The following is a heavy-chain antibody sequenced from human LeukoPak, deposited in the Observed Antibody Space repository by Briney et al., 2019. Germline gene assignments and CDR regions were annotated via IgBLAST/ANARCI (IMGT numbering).Heavy chain of an antibody. Sequence: PSETLSLTCTVSGYSISSGYYWGWIRQPPGKGLEWIESIYHSGSTYYNPSLKSRVTISVDTSKNQFSLKLSSVTAADTAVYYCARLEMATKGAFDIWGQGTMVTVSS. CDR3: ARLEMATKGAFDI. J-gene: IGHJ3*02. CDR2: IYHSGST. V-gene: IGHV4-38-2*02. CDR1: GYSISSGYY. D-gene: IGHD5-24*01.